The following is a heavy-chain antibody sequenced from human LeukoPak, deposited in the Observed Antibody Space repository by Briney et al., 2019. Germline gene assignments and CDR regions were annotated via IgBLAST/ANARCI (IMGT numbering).Heavy chain of an antibody. J-gene: IGHJ6*03. D-gene: IGHD6-19*01. Sequence: GGSLRLSCAASGFSFSSHAMSWVRQAPGKGLEWVSVISGSGGSTYYGDSMKGRFTISRDNSKNTVYLQMNSLRAEDSAVYYCAKYSSGSYVGYMDAWGKGTTIIVSS. V-gene: IGHV3-23*01. CDR1: GFSFSSHA. CDR2: ISGSGGST. CDR3: AKYSSGSYVGYMDA.